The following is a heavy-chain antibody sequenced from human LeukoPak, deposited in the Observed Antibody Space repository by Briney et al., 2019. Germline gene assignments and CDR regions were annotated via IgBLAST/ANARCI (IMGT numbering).Heavy chain of an antibody. J-gene: IGHJ4*02. Sequence: GGSLRLSCAGSGFSFSDYGMHWVRQAPGKGLEWVSVVYSGGSTYYADSVKGRFTISRDNSKNTLYLQMSSLRAEDTAVYYCARGGYSSGWYRDWGQGTLVTVSS. CDR1: GFSFSDYG. V-gene: IGHV3-53*01. D-gene: IGHD6-19*01. CDR3: ARGGYSSGWYRD. CDR2: VYSGGST.